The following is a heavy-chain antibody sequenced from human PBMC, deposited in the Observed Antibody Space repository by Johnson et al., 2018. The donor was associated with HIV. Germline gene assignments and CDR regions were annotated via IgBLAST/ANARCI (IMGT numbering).Heavy chain of an antibody. CDR1: GFTFSSHA. CDR2: ISYDGSNK. J-gene: IGHJ3*02. D-gene: IGHD3-10*01. CDR3: AKTRRGGNLDAFDM. V-gene: IGHV3-30*04. Sequence: QVQLVESGGGVVQPGRSLRLSCAASGFTFSSHAMHWVRQAPGKGLEWVAVISYDGSNKYYADSVRGRFTISRDNSKNTLYLQMNSLRAEDTAVFYCAKTRRGGNLDAFDMWGQGTMVTVSS.